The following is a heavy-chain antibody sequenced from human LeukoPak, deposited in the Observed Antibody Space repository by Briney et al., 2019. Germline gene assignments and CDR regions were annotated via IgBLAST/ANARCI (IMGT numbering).Heavy chain of an antibody. D-gene: IGHD3-10*01. J-gene: IGHJ6*03. CDR2: INPNSGGT. Sequence: ASVKVSCKASGYTFTGYYMHWVRQAPGQGLEGMGWINPNSGGTNYAQKFQGRVTMTRDTSISTAYMELSRLRSDDTAVYYCARGFTVRGAIYYYMDVWGKGTTVTVSS. V-gene: IGHV1-2*02. CDR3: ARGFTVRGAIYYYMDV. CDR1: GYTFTGYY.